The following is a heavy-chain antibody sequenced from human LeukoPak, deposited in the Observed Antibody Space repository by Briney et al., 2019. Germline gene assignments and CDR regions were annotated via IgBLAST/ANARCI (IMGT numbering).Heavy chain of an antibody. CDR1: GYTFTGQY. J-gene: IGHJ6*02. CDR3: ARGYYGMDV. CDR2: INPKTGDT. Sequence: ASVKVSCKASGYTFTGQYLYWARQTPGQGXEWMGWINPKTGDTDSAQNFQGRVTMTRDTSITTVYMELSSLTSDDTAVYYCARGYYGMDVWGQGTTVTVSS. V-gene: IGHV1-2*02.